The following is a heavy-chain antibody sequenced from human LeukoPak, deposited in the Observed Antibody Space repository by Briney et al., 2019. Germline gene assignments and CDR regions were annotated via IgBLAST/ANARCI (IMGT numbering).Heavy chain of an antibody. Sequence: KPSETLSLTCTVSGGSISSHFWSWIRQPPGKGLERIGYIHYSGSTNYNPSLKSRVTISVDTSKNQFSLKLSSVTAADTAVYYCARDGYSGSSLFDYWGQGTLVTVSS. CDR3: ARDGYSGSSLFDY. D-gene: IGHD1-26*01. CDR1: GGSISSHF. V-gene: IGHV4-59*11. CDR2: IHYSGST. J-gene: IGHJ4*02.